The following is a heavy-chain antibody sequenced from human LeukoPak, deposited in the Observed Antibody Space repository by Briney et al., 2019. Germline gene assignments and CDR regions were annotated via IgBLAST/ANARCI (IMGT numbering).Heavy chain of an antibody. CDR3: ARGIVVQPSANWFDP. CDR2: ISSSGTYI. V-gene: IGHV3-21*01. D-gene: IGHD2-2*01. CDR1: GFTFSSYS. Sequence: PGGSLRLSCAASGFTFSSYSMNWVRQAPGEGLEWVSFISSSGTYIYYTDSVKGRFTISRDNAKNSLFLQMNSLRAEDTAEYYCARGIVVQPSANWFDPWGQGTPVTVSS. J-gene: IGHJ5*02.